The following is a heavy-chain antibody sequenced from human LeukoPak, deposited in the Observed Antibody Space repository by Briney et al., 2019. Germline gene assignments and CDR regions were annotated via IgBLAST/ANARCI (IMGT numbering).Heavy chain of an antibody. Sequence: QSGGTLRLSCAASGFTFSRYGMSWVRQAPGKGLKWVSAISCSGGSTYYADSVKGRFTISRDNSKNTLYLQMNSLRAEDTAVYYCARCSGYYYRWYFDLWGHGTLVTVSS. CDR1: GFTFSRYG. V-gene: IGHV3-23*01. J-gene: IGHJ2*01. D-gene: IGHD3-22*01. CDR3: ARCSGYYYRWYFDL. CDR2: ISCSGGST.